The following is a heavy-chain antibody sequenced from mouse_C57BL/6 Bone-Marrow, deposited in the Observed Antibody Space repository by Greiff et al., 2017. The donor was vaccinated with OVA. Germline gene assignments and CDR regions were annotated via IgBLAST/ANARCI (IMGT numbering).Heavy chain of an antibody. V-gene: IGHV5-12*01. Sequence: EVQVVESGGGLVQPGGSLKLSCAASGFTFSDSYMYWVRQTPEQRLEWVAYISNGGGSTYYPDTVKGRFTISRDNAKNTPYLQLSRLKSEDTAMYYCARHAPSAMDYWGQGTSVTVSS. CDR1: GFTFSDSY. J-gene: IGHJ4*01. CDR2: ISNGGGST. CDR3: ARHAPSAMDY.